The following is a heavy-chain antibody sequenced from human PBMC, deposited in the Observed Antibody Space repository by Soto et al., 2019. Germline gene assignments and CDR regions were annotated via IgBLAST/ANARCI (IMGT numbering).Heavy chain of an antibody. V-gene: IGHV4-30-4*01. Sequence: QVQLQESGPGLVKPSQTLSLTCTVSGGSISSAYYYWSWIRQSPGKGLEWIGHIYDSGSTYSNPSLQTXATXSXATSKNQFSLKLSSVTAADTAVYYCARGPSGDKVDYWGQGTLVTVSS. J-gene: IGHJ4*02. D-gene: IGHD7-27*01. CDR3: ARGPSGDKVDY. CDR2: IYDSGST. CDR1: GGSISSAYYY.